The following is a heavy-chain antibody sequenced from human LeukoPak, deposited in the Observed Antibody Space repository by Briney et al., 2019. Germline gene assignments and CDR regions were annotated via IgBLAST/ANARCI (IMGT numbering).Heavy chain of an antibody. CDR1: GDSISADY. CDR3: ARGSGWYYY. D-gene: IGHD6-19*01. J-gene: IGHJ4*02. Sequence: KTSETLSLTCTVSGDSISADYWTWIRQPPGKGLEWIWHMYYSGSSSHSPSLKSRATMSMDTSKNQFSLSLSSVTAADTAVYYCARGSGWYYYWGQGTLITVSS. V-gene: IGHV4-59*01. CDR2: MYYSGSS.